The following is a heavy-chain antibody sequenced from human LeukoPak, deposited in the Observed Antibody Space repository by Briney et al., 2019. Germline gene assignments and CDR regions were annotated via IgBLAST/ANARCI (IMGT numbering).Heavy chain of an antibody. J-gene: IGHJ4*02. CDR1: GFTFSDYY. V-gene: IGHV3-11*04. Sequence: GGSLRLSCAASGFTFSDYYMSWIRQVPGKGLEWVSYIGRSGTTIHYADSVRGRFTISWDNAKKSLYLQMNSLRAEDTAVYYCARSGKIYFDWLLDYWGQGTLVTVSS. CDR2: IGRSGTTI. CDR3: ARSGKIYFDWLLDY. D-gene: IGHD3-9*01.